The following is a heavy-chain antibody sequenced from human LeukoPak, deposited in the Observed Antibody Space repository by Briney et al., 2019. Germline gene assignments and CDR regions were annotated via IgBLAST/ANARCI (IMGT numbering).Heavy chain of an antibody. J-gene: IGHJ4*02. CDR3: AREIGSGSFLDN. CDR2: INPKIGGT. CDR1: GYTFAGYY. Sequence: ASVKVSCKASGYTFAGYYMHWVRQAPGQGLEWMGWINPKIGGTNHAQKFQGRVTMTRDPSISTAYMELSRLRSDDTAVYYCAREIGSGSFLDNWGQGTLVTVSS. V-gene: IGHV1-2*02. D-gene: IGHD3-10*01.